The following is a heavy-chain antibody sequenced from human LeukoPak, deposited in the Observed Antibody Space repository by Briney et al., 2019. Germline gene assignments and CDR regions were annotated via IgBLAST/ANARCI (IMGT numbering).Heavy chain of an antibody. D-gene: IGHD3-9*01. J-gene: IGHJ3*01. CDR1: GFAFSSFV. V-gene: IGHV3-7*03. CDR2: INQDGTKK. CDR3: ARDLSNKILTTYYDVFDV. Sequence: PGGSLRLSCAASGFAFSSFVMSWVRQAPGKGLEWVANINQDGTKKHYVDSVEGRFTISRDNARNSLYLQMNSLRAEDTAVYYCARDLSNKILTTYYDVFDVWGQGSMVTVSS.